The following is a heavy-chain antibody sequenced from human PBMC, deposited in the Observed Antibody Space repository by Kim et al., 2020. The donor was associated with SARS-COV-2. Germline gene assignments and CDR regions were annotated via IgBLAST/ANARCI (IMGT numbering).Heavy chain of an antibody. Sequence: GESLKISCKGSGYSFTSYWISWVRQMPGKGLEWMGRIDPSDSYTNYSPSFQGHVTISADKSISTAYLQWSSLKASDTAMYYCAIQQDAVVPAARLDRYYYYGMDVWGQGTTVTVSS. J-gene: IGHJ6*02. CDR1: GYSFTSYW. V-gene: IGHV5-10-1*01. CDR2: IDPSDSYT. D-gene: IGHD2-2*01. CDR3: AIQQDAVVPAARLDRYYYYGMDV.